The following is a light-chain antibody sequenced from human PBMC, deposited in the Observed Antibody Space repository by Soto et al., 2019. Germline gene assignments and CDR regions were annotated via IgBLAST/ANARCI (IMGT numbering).Light chain of an antibody. J-gene: IGLJ1*01. CDR3: CSYAGSYPFL. Sequence: QSALTQPRSVSGSPGQSVTISCTGTSSDVGGYNYVSWYQQHPGKAPKLMIYDVSKRPSGVPDRFSGSKSGNTASLTISGLQAEDEADYYCCSYAGSYPFLFGTGTKVTVL. V-gene: IGLV2-11*01. CDR2: DVS. CDR1: SSDVGGYNY.